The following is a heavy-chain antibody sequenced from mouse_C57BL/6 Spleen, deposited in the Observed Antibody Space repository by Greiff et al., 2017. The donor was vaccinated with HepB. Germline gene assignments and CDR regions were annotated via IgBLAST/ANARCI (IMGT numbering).Heavy chain of an antibody. V-gene: IGHV1-26*01. CDR1: GYTFTDYY. Sequence: EVQLQQSGPELVKPGASVKISCKASGYTFTDYYMNWVKQSHGKSLEWIGDINPNNGGTSYNQKFMGKATLTVDKSSSTAYMELRSLTSEDSAVYYCARVWGGYFDYWGQGTTLTVSS. CDR3: ARVWGGYFDY. J-gene: IGHJ2*01. D-gene: IGHD4-1*01. CDR2: INPNNGGT.